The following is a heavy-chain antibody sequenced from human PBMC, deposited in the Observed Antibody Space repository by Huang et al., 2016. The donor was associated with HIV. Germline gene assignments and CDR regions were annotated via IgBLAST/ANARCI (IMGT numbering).Heavy chain of an antibody. V-gene: IGHV1-69*01. CDR3: ARGRTRSSLYDSYYGLDV. CDR2: VIPICGTA. J-gene: IGHJ6*02. D-gene: IGHD6-6*01. Sequence: QVQLVQSGAEVKKPGSSVKVSCKASVGTFSTYAISWVRQAAGQGLEWMGGVIPICGTANYAQKFQGTVTITADEFTSTAYMELSSLRSEDTALYYCARGRTRSSLYDSYYGLDVWGQGTTVTVSS. CDR1: VGTFSTYA.